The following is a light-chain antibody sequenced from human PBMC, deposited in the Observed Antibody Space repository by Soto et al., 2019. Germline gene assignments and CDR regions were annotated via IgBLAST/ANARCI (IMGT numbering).Light chain of an antibody. V-gene: IGKV3-20*01. CDR1: QSVSSSY. CDR3: QQYRDLPQT. CDR2: DAF. J-gene: IGKJ1*01. Sequence: EIVLTQSPGTLSLSPGERATLSCRASQSVSSSYIAWFQQKPGQAPRLLIYDAFSRATGIPDRFGGSGSGTDFSLTISRLEPEDFALYYCQQYRDLPQTFGQGTKV.